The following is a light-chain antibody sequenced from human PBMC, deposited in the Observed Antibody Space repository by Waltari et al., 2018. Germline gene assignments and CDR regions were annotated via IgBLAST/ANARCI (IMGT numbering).Light chain of an antibody. CDR1: RSVSIY. V-gene: IGKV1-39*01. Sequence: DIQMTQASSSLSASVGYRVNITFRASRSVSIYLNWYQQKPGKAPNLLIYATSALQTGVPSRFSGSGSGTDFTLTITNLQPEDFGIYYCQQTYDTPLTFGAGTKVQLK. CDR3: QQTYDTPLT. CDR2: ATS. J-gene: IGKJ4*01.